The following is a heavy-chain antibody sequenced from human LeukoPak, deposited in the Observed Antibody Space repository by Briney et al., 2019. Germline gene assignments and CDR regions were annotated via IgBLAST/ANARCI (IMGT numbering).Heavy chain of an antibody. V-gene: IGHV3-21*01. CDR1: GFTFSSYS. J-gene: IGHJ4*02. D-gene: IGHD3-22*01. CDR3: ARVQTNYYDSSGYYTIDY. CDR2: ISSSSSYI. Sequence: GGSLRLSCAAFGFTFSSYSMNWVRQAPGKGLEWVSSISSSSSYIYYADSVKGRFTISRDSAKNSLCLQMNSLRAEDTAVYYCARVQTNYYDSSGYYTIDYWGQGTLVTVSS.